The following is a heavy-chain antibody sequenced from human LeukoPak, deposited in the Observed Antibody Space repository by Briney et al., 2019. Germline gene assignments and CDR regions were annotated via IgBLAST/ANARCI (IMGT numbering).Heavy chain of an antibody. CDR2: IYYSGST. D-gene: IGHD2-2*01. CDR1: GGSISSSSYY. CDR3: ARVAVVPAATVWAFDI. Sequence: SETLSLTCTVSGGSISSSSYYWGWIRQPPGKGLEWIGSIYYSGSTYYNPSLKSRVTISVDTSKNQFSLKLSSVTAADTAVYYCARVAVVPAATVWAFDIWGQGTMVTVSS. J-gene: IGHJ3*02. V-gene: IGHV4-39*01.